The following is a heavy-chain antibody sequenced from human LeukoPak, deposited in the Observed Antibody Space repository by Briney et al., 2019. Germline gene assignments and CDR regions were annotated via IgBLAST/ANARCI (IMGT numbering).Heavy chain of an antibody. J-gene: IGHJ4*02. Sequence: PGGSLRLSCAASGFTFDDYAMHWVRQAPVKGLEWVSLISGDGDSTYYADSVKGRFTISRDNSKNSLYLQMNSLRTEDTALYYCAKDTPPEDYYDSSGYYRHFDYWGQGTLVTVSS. CDR1: GFTFDDYA. CDR3: AKDTPPEDYYDSSGYYRHFDY. D-gene: IGHD3-22*01. CDR2: ISGDGDST. V-gene: IGHV3-43*02.